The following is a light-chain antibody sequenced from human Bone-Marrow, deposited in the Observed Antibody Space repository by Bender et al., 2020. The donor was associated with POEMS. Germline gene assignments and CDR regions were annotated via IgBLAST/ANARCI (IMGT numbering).Light chain of an antibody. J-gene: IGLJ3*02. V-gene: IGLV1-44*01. Sequence: QSVLTQPPSASGTPGQRVTIACSGGSSNIGAHAVNWYQHLPGTAPKLLIYSSHRRPSEVPDRFSGSGSGTSASLAISGRQCEDEADYYCAVWDDRLNGWVFGGGTILTVL. CDR1: SSNIGAHA. CDR3: AVWDDRLNGWV. CDR2: SSH.